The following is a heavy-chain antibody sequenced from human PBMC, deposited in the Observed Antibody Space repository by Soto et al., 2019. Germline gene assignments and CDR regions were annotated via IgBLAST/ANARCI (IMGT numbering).Heavy chain of an antibody. CDR2: ISAYNGNT. V-gene: IGHV1-18*01. CDR1: GYTFTSYG. J-gene: IGHJ3*02. D-gene: IGHD5-12*01. Sequence: QVQLVQSGAEVKKPGASVKVSCKASGYTFTSYGISWVRQAPGQGLEWMGWISAYNGNTNYAQKLQGRVTMTTDTSTSTAYRGLRSLRSDDTAVYYCARDTPGGGYDDAFDIWGQGTMVTVSS. CDR3: ARDTPGGGYDDAFDI.